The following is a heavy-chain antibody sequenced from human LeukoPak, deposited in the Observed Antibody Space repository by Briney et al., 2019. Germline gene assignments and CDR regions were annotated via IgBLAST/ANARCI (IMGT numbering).Heavy chain of an antibody. CDR2: INTITGNP. CDR3: ARDHEWVWFGELLPYYYYYYGMDV. J-gene: IGHJ6*02. D-gene: IGHD3-10*01. CDR1: GYTFTNFA. V-gene: IGHV7-4-1*02. Sequence: RGASVKVSCKASGYTFTNFALNWVRQAPGQGPEWMGWINTITGNPTYAQGFTGRFVFSLDTSVSTAYLQISSLKTEDTAVYYCARDHEWVWFGELLPYYYYYYGMDVWGQGTTVTVSS.